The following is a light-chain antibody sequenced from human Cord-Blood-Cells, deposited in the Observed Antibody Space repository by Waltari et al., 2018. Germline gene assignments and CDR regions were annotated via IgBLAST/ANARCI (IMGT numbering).Light chain of an antibody. V-gene: IGKV1-5*03. Sequence: DIQMTQSPSTLSASVGDRVTITCRASQSISSWFAWYQQKPGKAPKLLIYKASSLESGIPSSFSGSASGTECTLTISSLQPDDFATYYCQQYGTFGQGTKVEIK. CDR3: QQYGT. CDR2: KAS. CDR1: QSISSW. J-gene: IGKJ1*01.